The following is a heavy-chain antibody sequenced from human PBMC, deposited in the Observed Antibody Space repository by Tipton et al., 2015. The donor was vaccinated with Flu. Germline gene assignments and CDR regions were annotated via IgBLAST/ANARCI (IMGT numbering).Heavy chain of an antibody. CDR3: AKVLAGSYNYYAMDV. CDR2: TSYDGYTN. D-gene: IGHD6-19*01. V-gene: IGHV3-30*18. CDR1: GFTFSSYG. Sequence: SLRLSCAASGFTFSSYGMHRVRQAPGKGLEWVAVTSYDGYTNYYADSVQGRFTISRDNSKNTLYLQLNSLRADDTAVYYCAKVLAGSYNYYAMDVWGQGTAVTVSS. J-gene: IGHJ6*02.